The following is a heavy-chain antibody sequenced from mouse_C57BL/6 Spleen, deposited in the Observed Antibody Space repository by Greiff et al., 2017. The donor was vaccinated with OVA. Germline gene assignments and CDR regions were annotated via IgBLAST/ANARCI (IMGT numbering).Heavy chain of an antibody. D-gene: IGHD1-1*01. CDR1: GFNIKDYY. Sequence: EVKVVESGAELVKPGASVKLSCTASGFNIKDYYMHWVKQRTEQGLEWIGRIDPEDGETKYAPKFQGKATITADTSSNTAYLQLSSLTSEDTAVYYCAITTVVAPDYWGQGTTLTVSS. CDR2: IDPEDGET. CDR3: AITTVVAPDY. J-gene: IGHJ2*01. V-gene: IGHV14-2*01.